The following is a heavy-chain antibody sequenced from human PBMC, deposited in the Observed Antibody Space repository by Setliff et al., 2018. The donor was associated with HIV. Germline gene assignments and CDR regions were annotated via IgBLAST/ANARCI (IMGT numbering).Heavy chain of an antibody. J-gene: IGHJ6*03. CDR1: GFSIENFD. CDR2: LWRDEVGE. CDR3: AKDIDLGRANFYYYMDV. V-gene: IGHV3-33*06. Sequence: PGGSLRLSCTVVGFSIENFDMHWVRQAPGKGLEWVSLLWRDEVGEYYADSVKGRFTISRDNSRNTLYLQMNNLRAEDSGIYYCAKDIDLGRANFYYYMDVWGKGTTVTVSS. D-gene: IGHD7-27*01.